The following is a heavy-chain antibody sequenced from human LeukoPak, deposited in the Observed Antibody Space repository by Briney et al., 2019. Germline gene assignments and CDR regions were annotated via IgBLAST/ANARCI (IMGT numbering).Heavy chain of an antibody. CDR3: EAAGPYLDY. V-gene: IGHV4-31*03. J-gene: IGHJ4*02. D-gene: IGHD6-13*01. CDR2: IYYSGST. Sequence: SETLSRTCTVSGGSISSGGYYWSWIRQHPGKGLEWIGYIYYSGSTYYNPSLKSRVTISVDTSKNKFSLKLSSVTAADTAVYYCEAAGPYLDYWGQGTLVTVSS. CDR1: GGSISSGGYY.